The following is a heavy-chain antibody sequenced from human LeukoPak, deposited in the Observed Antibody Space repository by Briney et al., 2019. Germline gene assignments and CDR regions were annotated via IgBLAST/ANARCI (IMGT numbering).Heavy chain of an antibody. J-gene: IGHJ6*02. D-gene: IGHD6-19*01. CDR2: IYYSGST. V-gene: IGHV4-31*03. CDR3: AREAAVASPYYGMDV. Sequence: SETLSLTCTVSGGSISSGGYYWSWIRQHPGKGLEWIGYIYYSGSTYYNPSLKSRVTISVDTSKNQFSLKLRSVTAADTAVYYCAREAAVASPYYGMDVWGQGTTVTVSS. CDR1: GGSISSGGYY.